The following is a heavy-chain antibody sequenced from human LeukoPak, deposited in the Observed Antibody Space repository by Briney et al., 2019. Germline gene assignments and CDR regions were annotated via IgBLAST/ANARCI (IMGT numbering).Heavy chain of an antibody. J-gene: IGHJ4*02. CDR1: GGSISSNY. CDR3: ASIRTTRSAF. D-gene: IGHD1-7*01. CDR2: IYYTGST. Sequence: SETLSLTCTGSGGSISSNYWSWIRQPPGKGLEYIGYIYYTGSTNYDPSLKSRVTMSLDTSKNQFSLRLTSVTSADTAVYYCASIRTTRSAFWGQGTLVTVSS. V-gene: IGHV4-59*01.